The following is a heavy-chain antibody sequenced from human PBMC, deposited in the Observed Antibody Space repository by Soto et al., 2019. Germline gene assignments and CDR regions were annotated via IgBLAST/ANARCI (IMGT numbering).Heavy chain of an antibody. D-gene: IGHD2-21*01. CDR2: ISAYNGNT. CDR1: GYTFTSYG. CDR3: ACDAPYSPHRGRLFYY. Sequence: QVQLVQSGGEVKKPGASVKVSCKASGYTFTSYGLSWVRQAPRQGLDWMGWISAYNGNTKYAEKLQGRGTMTTDTSTSTAYMELRRLRSDDTAVCYCACDAPYSPHRGRLFYYWGQSTLVAVSS. J-gene: IGHJ4*02. V-gene: IGHV1-18*01.